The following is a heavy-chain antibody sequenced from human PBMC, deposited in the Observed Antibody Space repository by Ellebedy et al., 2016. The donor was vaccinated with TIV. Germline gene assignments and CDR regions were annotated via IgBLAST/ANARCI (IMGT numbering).Heavy chain of an antibody. CDR2: FDPEDGET. CDR1: GYTLTELS. J-gene: IGHJ4*02. D-gene: IGHD2-21*01. V-gene: IGHV1-24*01. Sequence: ASVKVSCKVSGYTLTELSMHWVRQAPGKGLEWMGGFDPEDGETIYAQKFQGRVTMTRDTSTSTVYMELSSLRSEDTAVYYCARDLSKGAYCGGDCFDYWGQGTLVTVSS. CDR3: ARDLSKGAYCGGDCFDY.